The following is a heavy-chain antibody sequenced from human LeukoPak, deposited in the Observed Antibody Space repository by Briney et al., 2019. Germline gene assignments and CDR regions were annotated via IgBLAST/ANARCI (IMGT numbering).Heavy chain of an antibody. CDR3: ARAVVGVTRSFDY. J-gene: IGHJ4*02. V-gene: IGHV3-30-3*01. CDR1: GFTFSSYA. Sequence: GGSLRLSCAASGFTFSSYAMHWVRQAPGKGLEWVAVISYDGSNKYYADSVKGRFTISRDNSKNTLYLQMNSLRAEDTAVYYCARAVVGVTRSFDYWGQGTLVTVSS. D-gene: IGHD1-26*01. CDR2: ISYDGSNK.